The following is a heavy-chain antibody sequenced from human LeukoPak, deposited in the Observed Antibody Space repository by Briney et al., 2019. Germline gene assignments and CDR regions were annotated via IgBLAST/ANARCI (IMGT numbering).Heavy chain of an antibody. J-gene: IGHJ4*02. V-gene: IGHV3-73*01. Sequence: GGSLRLSCAASGFTFSGSAMHWVRQASGKGLEWVGRIRSKANNYATAYAASVEGRFTISRDDSKNTAYLQMNSLKTEDTAVYYCTRVVSDSSGYPFDYWGQGTLVTVFS. CDR2: IRSKANNYAT. CDR1: GFTFSGSA. CDR3: TRVVSDSSGYPFDY. D-gene: IGHD3-22*01.